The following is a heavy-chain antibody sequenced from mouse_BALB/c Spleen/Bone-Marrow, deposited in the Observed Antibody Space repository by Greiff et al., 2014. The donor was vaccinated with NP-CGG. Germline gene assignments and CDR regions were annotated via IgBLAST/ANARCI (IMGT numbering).Heavy chain of an antibody. Sequence: VQRVESGPGLVAPSQSLSITCTVSGFSLTGYGVSWVRQSPGKGLEWLGMIWGGGSTDYNSALKSRLSISKDNSKSQVFLKMNSLQTDDTARYYCARDSFLITRALDYWGQGTSVTVSS. D-gene: IGHD2-4*01. J-gene: IGHJ4*01. CDR3: ARDSFLITRALDY. V-gene: IGHV2-6-7*01. CDR1: GFSLTGYG. CDR2: IWGGGST.